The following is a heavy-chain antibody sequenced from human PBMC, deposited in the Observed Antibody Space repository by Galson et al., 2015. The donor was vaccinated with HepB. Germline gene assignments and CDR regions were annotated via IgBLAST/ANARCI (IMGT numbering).Heavy chain of an antibody. D-gene: IGHD6-19*01. Sequence: SLRLSCAASGFTVSSNYMNWIRQAPGKGLEWVSVIYSGGSTYYADSVKGRFTISRDNSKNTLYLQLNSLRAEDTAVYYCARDGFSSGWYVYYGMDVWGQGTTVTVSS. CDR1: GFTVSSNY. V-gene: IGHV3-66*01. J-gene: IGHJ6*02. CDR3: ARDGFSSGWYVYYGMDV. CDR2: IYSGGST.